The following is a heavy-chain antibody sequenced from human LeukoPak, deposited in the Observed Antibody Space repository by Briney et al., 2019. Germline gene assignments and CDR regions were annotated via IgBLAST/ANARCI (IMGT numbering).Heavy chain of an antibody. Sequence: SETLSLTCTVSGGSISSRSYYWGWIRQPAGKGLEWIGRIYTSGSTNYNPSLKSRVTISVHTYKNQFSLKLSSVTAADTAVYYCARSVLGYYYYYMDVWGKGTTVTVSS. J-gene: IGHJ6*03. CDR1: GGSISSRSYY. CDR3: ARSVLGYYYYYMDV. D-gene: IGHD2-15*01. CDR2: IYTSGST. V-gene: IGHV4-61*02.